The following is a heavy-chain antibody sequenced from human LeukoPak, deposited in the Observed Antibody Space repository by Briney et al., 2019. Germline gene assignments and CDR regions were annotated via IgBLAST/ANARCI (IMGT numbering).Heavy chain of an antibody. D-gene: IGHD3-16*02. CDR1: GYSISSGYY. J-gene: IGHJ6*03. V-gene: IGHV4-38-2*01. CDR3: ARLNYDYVWGSYRIYYYYYMDV. CDR2: IYHSGST. Sequence: SETLSLTCAVSGYSISSGYYWGWIRQPPGKGLEWIGSIYHSGSTYYNPSLKSRVTISVDTSKNQFSLKLSSVTAADTAVYYCARLNYDYVWGSYRIYYYYYMDVWDKGTTVTVSS.